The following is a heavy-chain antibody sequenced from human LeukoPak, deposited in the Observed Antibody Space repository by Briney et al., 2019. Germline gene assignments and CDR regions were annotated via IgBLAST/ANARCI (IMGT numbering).Heavy chain of an antibody. CDR2: IVVDSGNT. CDR1: GFTFTSSA. J-gene: IGHJ4*02. V-gene: IGHV1-58*01. D-gene: IGHD3-3*01. CDR3: AAGPHFWSGRRFDY. Sequence: SVKVSCKASGFTFTSSAVQWVRQARGQRLEWIGWIVVDSGNTNYAQKFQERVTITRDMSTSTAYMELSSLRSEDTAVYYCAAGPHFWSGRRFDYWGQGTLVTVSS.